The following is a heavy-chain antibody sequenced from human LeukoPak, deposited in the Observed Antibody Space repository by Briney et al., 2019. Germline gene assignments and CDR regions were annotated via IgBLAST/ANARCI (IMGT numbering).Heavy chain of an antibody. J-gene: IGHJ4*02. D-gene: IGHD1-26*01. CDR3: ARGRSEGGSYVFDY. Sequence: GGSLRPSCAASGFTFSSYEMNWVRQAPGKGLEWVSYISRSGSVIYYADSVKGRFTISRDNSMNTLYLQMNSLRAEDTALYYCARGRSEGGSYVFDYWGQGTLVTVSS. V-gene: IGHV3-48*03. CDR2: ISRSGSVI. CDR1: GFTFSSYE.